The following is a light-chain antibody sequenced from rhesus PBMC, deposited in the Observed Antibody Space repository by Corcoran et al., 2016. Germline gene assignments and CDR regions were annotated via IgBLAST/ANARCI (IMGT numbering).Light chain of an antibody. J-gene: IGKJ1*01. V-gene: IGKV1-74*01. CDR1: ENVNNY. Sequence: DIQVTQSPSYLSASVGDRVTITCRASENVNNYLNWYQQKPGKAPKLLISKASTLLSGVPSRFSGSGSGTDYTFTLSSLQPEDVASYYCQQHNSYPPTFGQGTKVEIK. CDR2: KAS. CDR3: QQHNSYPPT.